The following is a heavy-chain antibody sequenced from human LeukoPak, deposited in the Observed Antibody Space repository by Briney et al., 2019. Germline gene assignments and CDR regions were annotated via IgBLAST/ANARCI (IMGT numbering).Heavy chain of an antibody. D-gene: IGHD3-10*01. CDR1: GFTFDDYG. Sequence: GGSLRLSCEASGFTFDDYGMSWVRQAPGKGLEWVSGINGNGGSTGYADSVKGRFTISRDNAKNSLYLQMNSLRAEDTALYYCAREPYGSGSYGAFDIWGQGTMVTVSS. CDR3: AREPYGSGSYGAFDI. J-gene: IGHJ3*02. V-gene: IGHV3-20*04. CDR2: INGNGGST.